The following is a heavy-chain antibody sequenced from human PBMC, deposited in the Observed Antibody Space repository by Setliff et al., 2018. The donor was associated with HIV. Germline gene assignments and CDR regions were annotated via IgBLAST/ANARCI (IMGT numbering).Heavy chain of an antibody. D-gene: IGHD6-19*01. J-gene: IGHJ4*02. V-gene: IGHV4-61*09. CDR1: GGSISSGTSY. CDR3: ATGSGWPLLGY. Sequence: PSETLSLTCPVSGGSISSGTSYWSWIRQPAGKGLEWIGHIYTSGSTNYNPSLKSRVIISVDTSNNQFSLNLTSVTAADTAVYYCATGSGWPLLGYWGQGTLVTAPQ. CDR2: IYTSGST.